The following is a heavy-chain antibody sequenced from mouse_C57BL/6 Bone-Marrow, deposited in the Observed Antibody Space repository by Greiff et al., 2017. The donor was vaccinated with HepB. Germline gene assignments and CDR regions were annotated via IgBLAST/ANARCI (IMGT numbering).Heavy chain of an antibody. J-gene: IGHJ3*01. Sequence: VQLVESGAELARPGASVKLSCKASGYTFTSYGISWVKQRTGQGLEWIGEIYPRSGNTYYNEKFKGKATLSVDKSSSTAYMELRSLASEDSAVYFCAGIYYDYPWGQGTLVTVSA. V-gene: IGHV1-81*01. CDR2: IYPRSGNT. D-gene: IGHD2-4*01. CDR1: GYTFTSYG. CDR3: AGIYYDYP.